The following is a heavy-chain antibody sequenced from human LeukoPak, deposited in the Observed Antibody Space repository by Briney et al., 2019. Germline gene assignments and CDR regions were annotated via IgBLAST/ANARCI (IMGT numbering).Heavy chain of an antibody. Sequence: GGSLRLSCAASGFTFDDYNMHWVRQTPEKGLEWVSLISWDGGTTYYGDSMKGRFTVSRDNSKKSLYLQMNSLRTEDTALYYCAKDGCGGNCYASSDWYFDLWGRGTLDTVSS. CDR2: ISWDGGTT. CDR3: AKDGCGGNCYASSDWYFDL. V-gene: IGHV3-43*01. CDR1: GFTFDDYN. D-gene: IGHD2-21*02. J-gene: IGHJ2*01.